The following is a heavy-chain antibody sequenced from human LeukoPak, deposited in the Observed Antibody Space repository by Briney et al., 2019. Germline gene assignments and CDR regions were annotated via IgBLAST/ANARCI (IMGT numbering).Heavy chain of an antibody. Sequence: KPSETLSLTCSVSGASINGYFWNWVRQTPEKRLDWIGYVSHTGATTSNPTLKSRVSNTIDTSKSQISLTMTSVTAADSALYYCARDRRGSFYTFDLWGPGTIVSVS. V-gene: IGHV4-59*01. J-gene: IGHJ3*01. CDR2: VSHTGAT. CDR1: GASINGYF. CDR3: ARDRRGSFYTFDL. D-gene: IGHD1-26*01.